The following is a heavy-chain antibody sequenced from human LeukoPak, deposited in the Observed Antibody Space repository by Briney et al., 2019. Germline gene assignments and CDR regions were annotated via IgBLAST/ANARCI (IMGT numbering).Heavy chain of an antibody. D-gene: IGHD3-22*01. CDR1: GFIFSNYG. CDR2: IWFDGSNQ. V-gene: IGHV3-33*01. CDR3: ARDDLAVDSSGYIDY. Sequence: GGSLRLSCAASGFIFSNYGMHWVRQAPGKGLEWVADIWFDGSNQYHADAVKGRFTISRDNSKNTLYLQMSSLRAEDTALYYCARDDLAVDSSGYIDYWGQGTLVTVSS. J-gene: IGHJ4*02.